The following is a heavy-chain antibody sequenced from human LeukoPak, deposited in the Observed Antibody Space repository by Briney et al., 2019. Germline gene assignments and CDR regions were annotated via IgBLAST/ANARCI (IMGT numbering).Heavy chain of an antibody. CDR2: IYYSGST. Sequence: SETLSLTCTVSGGSISSDYWSWIRQPPGKGLEWIGYIYYSGSTNYNPSLKSRVTISVDTSKNQFSLKLSPVTAADTAVYYCARPHRDSSGYYYYYYMDVWGKGTTVTVSS. V-gene: IGHV4-59*08. D-gene: IGHD3-22*01. J-gene: IGHJ6*03. CDR3: ARPHRDSSGYYYYYYMDV. CDR1: GGSISSDY.